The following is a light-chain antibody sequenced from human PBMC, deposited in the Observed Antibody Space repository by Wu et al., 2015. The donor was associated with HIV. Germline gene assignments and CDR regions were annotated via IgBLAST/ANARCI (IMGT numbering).Light chain of an antibody. CDR2: AAS. CDR1: QNINDD. V-gene: IGKV1-39*01. J-gene: IGKJ2*01. Sequence: DIQMTQSPSSLSASVGDRVTITCRASQNINDDLNWYQQKPGKAPKLLIYAASSLQSDVPSRFSGSGSGTYFTLTISSLRPEDFASYYCQQSYNTLFNFGQGTKLEIK. CDR3: QQSYNTLFN.